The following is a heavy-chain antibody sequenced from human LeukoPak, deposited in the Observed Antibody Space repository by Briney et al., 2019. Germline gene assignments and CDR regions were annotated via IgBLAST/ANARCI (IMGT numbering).Heavy chain of an antibody. CDR3: ARVVY. CDR2: IYSGGST. J-gene: IGHJ4*02. Sequence: GGSLRLSCAASGFTFSSYSMNWIRQAPGKGLEWVSVIYSGGSTYYADSVKGRFTISRDNSKNTLYLQMNSLRAEDTAVYYCARVVYWGQGTLVTVSS. CDR1: GFTFSSYS. D-gene: IGHD2-15*01. V-gene: IGHV3-53*01.